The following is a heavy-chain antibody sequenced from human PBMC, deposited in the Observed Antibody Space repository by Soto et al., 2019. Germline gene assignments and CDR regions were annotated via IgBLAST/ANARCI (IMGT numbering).Heavy chain of an antibody. D-gene: IGHD6-19*01. Sequence: PSETLSLTCTVSGGSISSYYWSWIRQPPGKGLEWIGYIYYSGSTNYNPSLKSRVTVSVDTSKNQFSLKLSSVTAADTAVYYCARDHDSSGWYFDYWGQGTLVTVSS. CDR1: GGSISSYY. CDR2: IYYSGST. CDR3: ARDHDSSGWYFDY. V-gene: IGHV4-59*01. J-gene: IGHJ4*02.